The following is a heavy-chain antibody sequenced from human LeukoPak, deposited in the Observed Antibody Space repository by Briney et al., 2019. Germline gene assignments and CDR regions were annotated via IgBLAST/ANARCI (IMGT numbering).Heavy chain of an antibody. CDR1: GFTFSSYG. V-gene: IGHV3-23*01. CDR3: AKDRNYYYDSSGYYYPRGAPGPNAFDI. J-gene: IGHJ3*02. CDR2: ISGSGGST. Sequence: PGGSLRLSCAASGFTFSSYGMHWVRQAPGKGLEWVSAISGSGGSTYYADSVKGRFTISRDNSKNTLYLQMNSLRAEDTAVYYCAKDRNYYYDSSGYYYPRGAPGPNAFDIWGQGTMVTVSS. D-gene: IGHD3-22*01.